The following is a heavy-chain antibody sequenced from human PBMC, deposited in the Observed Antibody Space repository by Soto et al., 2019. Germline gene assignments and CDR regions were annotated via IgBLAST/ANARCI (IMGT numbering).Heavy chain of an antibody. CDR2: FDPEDGET. CDR3: ATDLSVTATRVY. V-gene: IGHV1-24*01. Sequence: ASVKVSWKVSGYTLTELSMHWVRQAPGKGLEWMGGFDPEDGETIYAQKFQGRVTMTEDTSTDTAYMELSSLRSEDTAVYYCATDLSVTATRVYWGQGTLVTVSS. J-gene: IGHJ4*02. CDR1: GYTLTELS. D-gene: IGHD2-21*02.